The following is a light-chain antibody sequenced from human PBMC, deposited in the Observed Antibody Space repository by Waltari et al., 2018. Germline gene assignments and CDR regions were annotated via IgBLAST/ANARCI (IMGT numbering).Light chain of an antibody. J-gene: IGKJ1*01. CDR2: AAS. CDR3: QHYVRLPAT. Sequence: ETVLTQSPGTLPLAQGARATLSCRASQSVSSTLAWYQQKPGQAPSLLIYAASTRATGIPDRFSGSGSGTDFSLTISRLEPEDFAVYYCQHYVRLPATFGQGTKVEIK. CDR1: QSVSST. V-gene: IGKV3-20*01.